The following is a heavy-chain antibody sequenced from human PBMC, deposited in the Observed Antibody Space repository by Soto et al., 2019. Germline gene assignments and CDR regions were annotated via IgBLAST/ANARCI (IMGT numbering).Heavy chain of an antibody. D-gene: IGHD5-12*01. CDR1: GGSISSYY. J-gene: IGHJ5*02. CDR2: IYYSGST. Sequence: SETLSLTCTVSGGSISSYYWSWIRQPPGKGLEWIGYIYYSGSTNYNPSLKSRVTISVDTSKNQFSLKLSSVTAADTAVYYCALNVDKPGWFDPWGQGTLVTVPQ. CDR3: ALNVDKPGWFDP. V-gene: IGHV4-59*01.